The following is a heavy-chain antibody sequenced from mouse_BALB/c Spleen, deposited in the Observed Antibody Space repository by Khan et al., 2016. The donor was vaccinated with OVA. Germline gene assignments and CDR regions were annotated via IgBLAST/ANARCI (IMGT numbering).Heavy chain of an antibody. Sequence: EVQLQESGPGLVKPSQSLSLTCTVTGYSITRDYAWNWIRQFPGNKLEWMGCISNSGNTKYNPSLKSRISITRDTSKNQFFLQLNSVTTEDTATYYCASELGRYYAMDYWGQGTSVTVSS. CDR3: ASELGRYYAMDY. D-gene: IGHD4-1*01. CDR2: ISNSGNT. CDR1: GYSITRDYA. J-gene: IGHJ4*01. V-gene: IGHV3-2*02.